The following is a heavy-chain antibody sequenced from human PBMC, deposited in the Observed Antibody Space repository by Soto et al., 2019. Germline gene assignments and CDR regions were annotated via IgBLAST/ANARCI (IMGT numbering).Heavy chain of an antibody. CDR3: AKFPFGVVIPYYFDY. J-gene: IGHJ4*02. V-gene: IGHV3-23*01. D-gene: IGHD3-3*01. CDR1: GFTFDSYA. Sequence: PGGSLRLSCAASGFTFDSYAMSWVRQAPGKGLEWVSAISGSGGSTYYADSVKGRFTISRDNSKNTLYLQMNSLRAEDTAVYYCAKFPFGVVIPYYFDYWGQGTLVTVSS. CDR2: ISGSGGST.